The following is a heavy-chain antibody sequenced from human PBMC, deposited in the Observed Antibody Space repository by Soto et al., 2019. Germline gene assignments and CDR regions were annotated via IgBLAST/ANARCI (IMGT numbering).Heavy chain of an antibody. CDR1: GGSINSGGYS. J-gene: IGHJ4*02. Sequence: PSETLSLTCTVSGGSINSGGYSWTWIRQPPGKGLEWIGFIYHTGTTYYNPSLKSRITISVDTSKNQFSLKLSSVTAADTAVYYCARHIDYWGQGTLVTVYS. CDR3: ARHIDY. V-gene: IGHV4-30-2*03. CDR2: IYHTGTT.